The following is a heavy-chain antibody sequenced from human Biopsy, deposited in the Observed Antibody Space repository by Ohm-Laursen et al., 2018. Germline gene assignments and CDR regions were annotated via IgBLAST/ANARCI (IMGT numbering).Heavy chain of an antibody. J-gene: IGHJ4*02. CDR3: ATKLSGYFHH. V-gene: IGHV1-69*06. CDR2: NIPILGTG. Sequence: GASVKVSCKASGYTFIDYYIHWVRQAPGQGLELLGGNIPILGTGNYAQKFQDRVTVAADTSTGTATMELRSLRSDDTAVYYCATKLSGYFHHWGQGTLVIVSS. D-gene: IGHD2-15*01. CDR1: GYTFIDYY.